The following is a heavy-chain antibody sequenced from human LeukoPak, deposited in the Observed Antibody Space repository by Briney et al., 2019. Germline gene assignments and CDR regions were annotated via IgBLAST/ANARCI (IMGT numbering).Heavy chain of an antibody. Sequence: SETLSLTCAVYGGSFSGYYWSWIRQPPGKGLEWIGEINHSGSTNYNPSLKSRVTISVDTSKNQISLKLSSVTAADTAVYYCARVGRDYVWGSYRKPRNRAEYFQHWGQGTLVTVSS. J-gene: IGHJ1*01. CDR2: INHSGST. CDR1: GGSFSGYY. CDR3: ARVGRDYVWGSYRKPRNRAEYFQH. D-gene: IGHD3-16*02. V-gene: IGHV4-34*01.